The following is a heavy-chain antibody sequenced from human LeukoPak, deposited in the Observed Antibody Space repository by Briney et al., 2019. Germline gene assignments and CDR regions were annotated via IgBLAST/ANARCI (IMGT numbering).Heavy chain of an antibody. J-gene: IGHJ6*02. CDR2: INPSGGST. CDR3: AREGFPPKISDFWSGLGPYYYYGMDV. CDR1: GYTFTSYY. D-gene: IGHD3-3*01. V-gene: IGHV1-46*01. Sequence: GASVKVSCKASGYTFTSYYMHWVRQAPGQGLEWMGTINPSGGSTSYTQKFQGRVTMTRDTSTSTVYMKLSSLRSEDTAVYYCAREGFPPKISDFWSGLGPYYYYGMDVWGQGTTVTVSS.